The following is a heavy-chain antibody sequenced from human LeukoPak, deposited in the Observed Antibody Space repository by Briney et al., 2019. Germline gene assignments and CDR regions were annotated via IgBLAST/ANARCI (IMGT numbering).Heavy chain of an antibody. CDR3: ARLEWYFDL. D-gene: IGHD5-24*01. V-gene: IGHV4-39*01. Sequence: SETLSLTCTVSGGSISSSSYYWGWIPQPPGKGLEWIGSIYYSGSTYYNPYLKSRVTISVDTSKNQFSLKLSSVTAADTAVYYCARLEWYFDLWGRGTLVTVSS. CDR1: GGSISSSSYY. CDR2: IYYSGST. J-gene: IGHJ2*01.